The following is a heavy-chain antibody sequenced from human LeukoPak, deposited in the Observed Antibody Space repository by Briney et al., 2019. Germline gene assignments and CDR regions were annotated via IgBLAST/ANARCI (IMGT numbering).Heavy chain of an antibody. CDR1: GGSISSGGYS. V-gene: IGHV4-30-2*01. J-gene: IGHJ4*02. Sequence: SETLSLTCAVSGGSISSGGYSWSWIRQPPGKGLEWVGYIYHSGSTYYNPSLKSRVTISADRSKNQFSLKLSSVTAADTAVYYCARGLEGFDYWGQGTLVTVSS. CDR3: ARGLEGFDY. CDR2: IYHSGST.